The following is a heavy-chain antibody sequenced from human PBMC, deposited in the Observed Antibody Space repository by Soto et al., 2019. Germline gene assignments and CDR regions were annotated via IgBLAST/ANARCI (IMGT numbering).Heavy chain of an antibody. CDR3: ASLLGKQWLVPPYYYYYGMDV. CDR1: GGSISSYY. D-gene: IGHD6-19*01. V-gene: IGHV4-59*08. Sequence: PSETLSLTCTVSGGSISSYYWSWIRQTQGKGLVWIGYIYYSGSTNYNPSLKSRVTISVDTSKNQFSLKLSSVTAADTAVYYCASLLGKQWLVPPYYYYYGMDVWGQGTTVTVSS. CDR2: IYYSGST. J-gene: IGHJ6*02.